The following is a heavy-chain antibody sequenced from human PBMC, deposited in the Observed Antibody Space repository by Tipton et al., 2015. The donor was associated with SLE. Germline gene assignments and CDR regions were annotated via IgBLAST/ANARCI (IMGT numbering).Heavy chain of an antibody. CDR1: GGSMITYY. CDR3: ARGMLTWRGGFIGVDV. CDR2: VYHSGST. V-gene: IGHV4-59*08. D-gene: IGHD3-16*01. J-gene: IGHJ6*02. Sequence: TLSLTCSVSGGSMITYYWSWVRQRPGKGLEWIGYVYHSGSTNYNPSLKNRVTILIDPAKNQFSLKLTSVTAADTAVYYCARGMLTWRGGFIGVDVWGHGTSVNVAS.